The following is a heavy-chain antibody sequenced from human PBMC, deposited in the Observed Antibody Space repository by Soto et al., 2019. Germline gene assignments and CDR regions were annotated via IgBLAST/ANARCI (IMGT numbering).Heavy chain of an antibody. Sequence: QVQLQESGPGLVKPSGTLSLTCTVSGGSISTSQWWSWLRQPPGKGLEWIGEIYHSGSSNYNASLKSRVTISVDKSKTQFSLKLNSVGAADPAVYYCASKTYESKGTFDYWGQGTLVTVSS. CDR2: IYHSGSS. J-gene: IGHJ4*02. CDR1: GGSISTSQW. CDR3: ASKTYESKGTFDY. D-gene: IGHD3-22*01. V-gene: IGHV4-4*02.